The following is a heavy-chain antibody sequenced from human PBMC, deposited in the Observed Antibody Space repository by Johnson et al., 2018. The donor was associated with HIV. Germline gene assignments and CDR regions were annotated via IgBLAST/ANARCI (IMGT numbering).Heavy chain of an antibody. CDR1: GFTFSSYW. J-gene: IGHJ3*01. Sequence: VLLVESGGGLVQPGGSLRLSCAASGFTFSSYWMSWVRQAPGKGLEWVANIKQDGSEKYYVDSVKGRFTISRDNAKNTLYLQMNSLRGEDTAMYYCAKDGGRWSYSFDVWGQGTMVSVSS. CDR2: IKQDGSEK. V-gene: IGHV3-7*01. D-gene: IGHD3-16*01. CDR3: AKDGGRWSYSFDV.